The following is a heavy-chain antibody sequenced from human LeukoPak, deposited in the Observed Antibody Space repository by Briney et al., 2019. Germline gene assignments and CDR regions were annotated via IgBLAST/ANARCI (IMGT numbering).Heavy chain of an antibody. J-gene: IGHJ4*02. D-gene: IGHD6-13*01. CDR3: ARGVYIAAAQYGY. CDR1: GGSISNYY. CDR2: IYYSGTT. Sequence: SETLSLTCTVSGGSISNYYWSWLRQPPGKGLEWIGYIYYSGTTNYNPSLKSRATISVDTSKNQFSLKLNSVTAADTAVYYCARGVYIAAAQYGYWGQGTLVTVSS. V-gene: IGHV4-59*01.